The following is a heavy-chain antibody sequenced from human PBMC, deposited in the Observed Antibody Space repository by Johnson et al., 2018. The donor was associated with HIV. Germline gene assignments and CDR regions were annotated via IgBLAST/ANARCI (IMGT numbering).Heavy chain of an antibody. D-gene: IGHD6-6*01. CDR1: GFTFGDYA. J-gene: IGHJ3*01. Sequence: EVQVVESGGGLVQPGRSLRLSCAASGFTFGDYAMHWVRQGPGKGLEWVSAINSNGGSTFYANSVKGRFTISRDNSKNTLYLQMDSLRPEDMAVYYCGRDRYSSSSLDAFDVWGQGTMVTVSS. CDR3: GRDRYSSSSLDAFDV. V-gene: IGHV3-64*01. CDR2: INSNGGST.